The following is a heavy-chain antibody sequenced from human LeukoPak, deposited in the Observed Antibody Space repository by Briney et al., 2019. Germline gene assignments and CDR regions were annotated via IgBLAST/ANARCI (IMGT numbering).Heavy chain of an antibody. J-gene: IGHJ3*02. V-gene: IGHV1-18*01. Sequence: PGASVKVSCKASGYTFTSYGISWVRQAPGQGLEWMGWISAYNGNTNYAQKLQGRVTMTTDTSTSTAYMELRSLRSDDTAVYYCARVRKPWELLAAGDAFDIWGQGTMVTVSS. CDR2: ISAYNGNT. D-gene: IGHD1-26*01. CDR3: ARVRKPWELLAAGDAFDI. CDR1: GYTFTSYG.